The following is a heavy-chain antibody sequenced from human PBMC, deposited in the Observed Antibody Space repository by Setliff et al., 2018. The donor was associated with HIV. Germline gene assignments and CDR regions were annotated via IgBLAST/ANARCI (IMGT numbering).Heavy chain of an antibody. D-gene: IGHD2-2*01. CDR2: DYYTGTS. CDR3: ARGESTTWDLAEYFQH. Sequence: ASETLSLTCTVSGVSVSSGGYYWSWIRQHPGKGLEWIGYDYYTGTSYFNPSLKSRITISVDTSKNHFSLKLGFVTAADTAVYYCARGESTTWDLAEYFQHWGHGTLVTVSS. CDR1: GVSVSSGGYY. V-gene: IGHV4-31*03. J-gene: IGHJ1*01.